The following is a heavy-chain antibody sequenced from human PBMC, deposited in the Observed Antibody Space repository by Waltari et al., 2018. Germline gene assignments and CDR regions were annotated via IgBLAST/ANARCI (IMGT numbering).Heavy chain of an antibody. D-gene: IGHD4-17*01. V-gene: IGHV4-61*02. CDR1: GGSISSGSYY. Sequence: QVQLQESGPGLVKPSQTLSLTCTVSGGSISSGSYYWSWIRQPAGKGLEWIARIYTSGSTNYHPSLKSRVTISVDTSKNQFSLKLSSVTAADTAVYYCARTDYGVAFDYWGQGTLVTVSS. CDR3: ARTDYGVAFDY. CDR2: IYTSGST. J-gene: IGHJ4*02.